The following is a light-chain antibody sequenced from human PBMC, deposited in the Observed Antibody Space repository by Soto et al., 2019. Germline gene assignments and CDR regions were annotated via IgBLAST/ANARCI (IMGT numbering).Light chain of an antibody. CDR1: QSVSSSY. V-gene: IGKV3-20*01. J-gene: IGKJ2*01. Sequence: EIVLTQSPGTLSLSPGERATLSCRASQSVSSSYLAWYQQKPGQAPRLLIYGASSRATGIPDRFSGSGSGTDLTLTISRLEPEAFAVYYCQQYGSSPPEYTFGQGTKLEIK. CDR2: GAS. CDR3: QQYGSSPPEYT.